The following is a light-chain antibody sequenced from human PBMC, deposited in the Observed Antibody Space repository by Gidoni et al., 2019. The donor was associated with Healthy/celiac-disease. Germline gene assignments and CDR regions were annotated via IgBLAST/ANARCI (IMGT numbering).Light chain of an antibody. V-gene: IGLV6-57*02. CDR1: GSIASNY. CDR3: QSYDSSNPWV. Sequence: GSIASNYVQWYQQRPGSAPTTVIYEDNQRPSGVPDRFSGSIDSSSNSASLTISGLKTEDEADYYCQSYDSSNPWVFGGGTKLTVL. J-gene: IGLJ3*02. CDR2: EDN.